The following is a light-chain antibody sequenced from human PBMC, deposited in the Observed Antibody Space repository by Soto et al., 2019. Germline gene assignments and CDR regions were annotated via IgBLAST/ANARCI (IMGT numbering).Light chain of an antibody. V-gene: IGKV3-20*01. CDR2: DAS. CDR1: QSVRSRY. J-gene: IGKJ4*01. CDR3: QQYGSSVS. Sequence: DIVLTQSPGTLSLSPGERTTLSCRASQSVRSRYLAWYQQKAGQAPRLLLYDASRRATGITDRFSGSGSGKDFTLTISRLEPEDFAVYYCQQYGSSVSFGGGTTVEIK.